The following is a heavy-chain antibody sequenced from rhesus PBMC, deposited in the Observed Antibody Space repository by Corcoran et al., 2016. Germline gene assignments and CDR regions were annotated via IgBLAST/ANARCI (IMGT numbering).Heavy chain of an antibody. CDR2: IYGRSGST. CDR3: ARDWVTMVAVDAFDF. CDR1: VGSIGRNY. Sequence: QVQLQEWGPGLVKPSETLSLTCDVSVGSIGRNYWTCIRQPPGRGLEWIGYIYGRSGSTSYNPSRKSRVTISTDTSKNQFSLKLSSVTAADTAVYYCARDWVTMVAVDAFDFWGQGLRVTVSS. D-gene: IGHD4-4*01. V-gene: IGHV4-165*01. J-gene: IGHJ3*01.